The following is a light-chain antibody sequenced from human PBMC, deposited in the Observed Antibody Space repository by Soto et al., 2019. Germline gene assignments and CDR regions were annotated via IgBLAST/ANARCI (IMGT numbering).Light chain of an antibody. V-gene: IGKV1-5*01. CDR2: DAS. CDR1: QSISSW. Sequence: DIQLTQSPSFLSASVGDRVTITCRASQSISSWLAWYQQKPGKAPKLLIYDASSLESGVPSRFSGSGSGTEFTLTISSLQPDDFATYYCLQDYNYPWTFGQGTKVDIK. CDR3: LQDYNYPWT. J-gene: IGKJ1*01.